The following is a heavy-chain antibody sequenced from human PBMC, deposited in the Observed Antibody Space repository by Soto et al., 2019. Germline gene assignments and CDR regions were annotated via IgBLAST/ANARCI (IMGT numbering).Heavy chain of an antibody. Sequence: QITLKESGPTLVKPTQTLTLTCTFSGFSLSTSGVGVGWIRQPPGKALEWLALIYWDDDKRYSPSLKSRLTITKDTSKNQVVLTMTTMDPVDTATYYCAHVGTGIDASDSWGQGTMVTVSS. D-gene: IGHD3-9*01. CDR2: IYWDDDK. J-gene: IGHJ3*02. V-gene: IGHV2-5*02. CDR3: AHVGTGIDASDS. CDR1: GFSLSTSGVG.